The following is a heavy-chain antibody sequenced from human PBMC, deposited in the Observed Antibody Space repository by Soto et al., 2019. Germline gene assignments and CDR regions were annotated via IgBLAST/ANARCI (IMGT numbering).Heavy chain of an antibody. Sequence: SETLSLTCTVSGGSISSYYWSWIRQPPGKGLEWIGYIYYSGSTNYNPSLKSRVTISVDTSKNQFSLKLSSVTAADTAVYYCARAMVYAKRWFDPWGQGTLVTVSS. CDR3: ARAMVYAKRWFDP. CDR1: GGSISSYY. V-gene: IGHV4-59*01. J-gene: IGHJ5*02. D-gene: IGHD2-8*01. CDR2: IYYSGST.